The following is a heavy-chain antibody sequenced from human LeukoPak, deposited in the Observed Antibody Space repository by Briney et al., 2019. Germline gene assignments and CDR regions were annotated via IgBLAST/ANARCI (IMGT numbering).Heavy chain of an antibody. V-gene: IGHV4-38-2*02. Sequence: NPSETLSLTCTVSGYSISSGYYWGWIRQPPGKGLEWIGSIYHSGSTYYNPSLKSRVTISVDTSKNQFSLKLSSVTAADTAVYYCATRPRGWFDPWGQGTLVTVSS. CDR2: IYHSGST. CDR3: ATRPRGWFDP. CDR1: GYSISSGYY. J-gene: IGHJ5*02.